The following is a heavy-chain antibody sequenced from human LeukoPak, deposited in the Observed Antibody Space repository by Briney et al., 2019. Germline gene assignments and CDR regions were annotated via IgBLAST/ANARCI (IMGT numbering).Heavy chain of an antibody. J-gene: IGHJ4*02. CDR1: GYTFTSYA. Sequence: ASVKVSCKASGYTFTSYAIHWVRQAPGQTLEWLGWINPANGYAKYSQELQGRVTITRDTSASAAYLKLSSLRSEDTAVYYCAIRDGYRDYWGQGTLVTVSS. V-gene: IGHV1-3*03. CDR2: INPANGYA. CDR3: AIRDGYRDY. D-gene: IGHD5-24*01.